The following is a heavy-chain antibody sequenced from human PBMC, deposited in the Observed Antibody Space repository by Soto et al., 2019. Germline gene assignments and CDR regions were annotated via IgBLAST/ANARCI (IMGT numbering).Heavy chain of an antibody. D-gene: IGHD1-1*01. V-gene: IGHV1-18*04. Sequence: GASVKVSCKASGYTFTSYGISWVRQAPGQGLEWMGWISAYNGNTNYAQKLQGRVTMTTDTSTSTAYMELRSLRSDDTAVYYCARGGDWNDHALWDYYYRMDVWGQGTTVTVSS. J-gene: IGHJ6*02. CDR1: GYTFTSYG. CDR3: ARGGDWNDHALWDYYYRMDV. CDR2: ISAYNGNT.